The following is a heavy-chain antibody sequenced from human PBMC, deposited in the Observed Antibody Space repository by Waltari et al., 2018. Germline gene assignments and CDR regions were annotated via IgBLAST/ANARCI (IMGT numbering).Heavy chain of an antibody. V-gene: IGHV3-23*01. Sequence: EGQLLESGGGLVQTGGSLRLSCAASGFMFSIYPMTWVRQAPGKGLEWVSTITVDGRSRNYADSVKGRFTISRDNSKNILDLQMNTLRAEDTAVYFCAKADFGNPYWFFDLWGRGTLLTVSS. CDR2: ITVDGRSR. D-gene: IGHD3-10*01. J-gene: IGHJ2*01. CDR1: GFMFSIYP. CDR3: AKADFGNPYWFFDL.